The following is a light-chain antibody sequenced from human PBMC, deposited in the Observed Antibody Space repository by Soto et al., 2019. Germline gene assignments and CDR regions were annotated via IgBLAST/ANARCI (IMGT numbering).Light chain of an antibody. CDR2: EVT. CDR3: NSYTSASFYV. J-gene: IGLJ1*01. CDR1: TSDIAGYNY. V-gene: IGLV2-14*01. Sequence: QSALAQPASVSGSPGQSITISCTGTTSDIAGYNYVSWYQQHPGKAPKLLIYEVTSRASGVSHRFSGSKSGNTASLTIFGLQAEDEAEYYCNSYTSASFYVFGTGTKSPS.